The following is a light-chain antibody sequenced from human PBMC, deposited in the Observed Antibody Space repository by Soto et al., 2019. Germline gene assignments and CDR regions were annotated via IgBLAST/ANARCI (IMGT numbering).Light chain of an antibody. CDR1: TSNIGTNY. CDR2: RNN. J-gene: IGLJ1*01. CDR3: AAWDDSLSAYV. Sequence: QLVLTQPPSASGTPGQTVTISCSGGTSNIGTNYVYWYQQLPGKAPKLLIYRNNQRPSGVPDRFSGSRSGTSATLAISGLRSEDEADYYCAAWDDSLSAYVFGTGTKLTVL. V-gene: IGLV1-47*01.